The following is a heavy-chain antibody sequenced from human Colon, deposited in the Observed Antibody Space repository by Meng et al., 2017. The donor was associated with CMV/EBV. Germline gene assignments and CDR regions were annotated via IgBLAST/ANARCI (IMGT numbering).Heavy chain of an antibody. CDR1: GFTFSTYV. D-gene: IGHD2-15*01. J-gene: IGHJ5*02. CDR2: VSGNGRI. Sequence: GESLKISCVASGFTFSTYVMSWIRQVSGKEPEWVASVSGNGRINYADSVKGRFVISRDNSKNSVFLQMNDLRVEDTAMYFCAKNTRGIVAWPDPWGQGTLVTVSS. CDR3: AKNTRGIVAWPDP. V-gene: IGHV3-23*01.